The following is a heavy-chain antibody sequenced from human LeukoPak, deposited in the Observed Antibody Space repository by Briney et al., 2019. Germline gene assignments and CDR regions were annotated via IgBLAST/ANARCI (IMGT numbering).Heavy chain of an antibody. CDR1: AVTFSNYG. CDR3: ATGSSDF. J-gene: IGHJ4*02. CDR2: ISYDESEK. Sequence: GGSLRLSCADSAVTFSNYGMQWGRQAPGKGLEWVALISYDESEKYYADSVKGRFTISRDNSKNTLYLQMNSLRAEDTAVYYCATGSSDFWGQGTLVTVSS. V-gene: IGHV3-30*03. D-gene: IGHD6-25*01.